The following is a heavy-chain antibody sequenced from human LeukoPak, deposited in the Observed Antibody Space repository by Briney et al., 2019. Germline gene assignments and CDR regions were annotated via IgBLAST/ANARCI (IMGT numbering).Heavy chain of an antibody. J-gene: IGHJ4*02. Sequence: PSETLSLTCAVYGGSFSGYYWSWLRQPPGKGLEWIGEINHSGSTNYNPSLKSRVTMSVDTSKNQFSLKVRSVTAADTAVYYCARGYGSGSYYVFWGQGTLVTVSS. V-gene: IGHV4-34*01. D-gene: IGHD3-10*01. CDR3: ARGYGSGSYYVF. CDR1: GGSFSGYY. CDR2: INHSGST.